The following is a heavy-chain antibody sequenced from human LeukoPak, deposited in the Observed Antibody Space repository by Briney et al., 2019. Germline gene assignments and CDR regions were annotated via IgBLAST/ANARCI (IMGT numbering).Heavy chain of an antibody. Sequence: NTSETLSLTCTVSGVSISSSNSYWGWIRQPPGKGLEWIGSIYYSGNTYYNASLKSQVSISIDTSKNQFSLQLNSVTPEDTAVYYCARGDAGDHFDYWGQGTLVTVSS. CDR1: GVSISSSNSY. D-gene: IGHD3-10*01. V-gene: IGHV4-39*01. J-gene: IGHJ4*02. CDR2: IYYSGNT. CDR3: ARGDAGDHFDY.